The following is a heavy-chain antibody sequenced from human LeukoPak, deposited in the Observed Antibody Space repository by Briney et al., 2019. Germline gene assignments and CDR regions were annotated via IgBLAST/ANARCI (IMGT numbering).Heavy chain of an antibody. D-gene: IGHD6-13*01. CDR2: IYHSGST. Sequence: SETLSLTCAVSGGSISSSYWWSWVRQPPGKGLEWIGEIYHSGSTNYNPSLRSRVTMSVDKSKNQFSLKLTSVTAADTAVYYCARTIGVAGSPGDWGQGTLVTVSS. CDR1: GGSISSSYW. CDR3: ARTIGVAGSPGD. J-gene: IGHJ4*02. V-gene: IGHV4-4*02.